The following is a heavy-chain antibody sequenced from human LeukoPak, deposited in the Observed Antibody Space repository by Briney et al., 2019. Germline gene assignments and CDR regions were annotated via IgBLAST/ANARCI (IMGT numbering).Heavy chain of an antibody. CDR1: GFTFSDYT. D-gene: IGHD6-6*01. V-gene: IGHV3-21*05. J-gene: IGHJ6*02. CDR2: ISRGGTYI. Sequence: GGSLRLSCATSGFTFSDYTMNWVRQAPGKGLEWLSCISRGGTYIYYSDSVKGRFTISRDSAKNSLYLQMNSLGAEDTAIYYCAREEDSSMIRASHSMDVWGQGTTVTVS. CDR3: AREEDSSMIRASHSMDV.